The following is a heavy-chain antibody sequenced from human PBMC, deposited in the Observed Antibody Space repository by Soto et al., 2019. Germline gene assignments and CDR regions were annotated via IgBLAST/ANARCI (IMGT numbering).Heavy chain of an antibody. Sequence: QLVQYGVEMKKPRTSVKVSCKASGHSFTRYGINWVRQAAGQGLEWMGWISSNNNHTRYRQKFQDRVTLTKDTSTTTVYMELRSLRADDTAVYYCASGSGNYTDFDYWGQGTLVTVSS. J-gene: IGHJ4*02. CDR1: GHSFTRYG. CDR3: ASGSGNYTDFDY. V-gene: IGHV1-18*01. D-gene: IGHD1-26*01. CDR2: ISSNNNHT.